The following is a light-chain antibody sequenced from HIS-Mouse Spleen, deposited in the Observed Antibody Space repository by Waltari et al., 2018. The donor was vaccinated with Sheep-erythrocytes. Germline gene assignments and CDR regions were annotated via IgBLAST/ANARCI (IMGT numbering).Light chain of an antibody. Sequence: DIVMTQSPDFLAVSLGERATINCKSSQSVLYSSNKKNYLAWYQQKPGQPPKLLIYWASTRESGVPDRFSGSGSGTDFTLTISSLQAEDVAVYYCQQYYSTLTFGGGTKVEIK. CDR2: WAS. V-gene: IGKV4-1*01. CDR3: QQYYSTLT. J-gene: IGKJ4*01. CDR1: QSVLYSSNKKNY.